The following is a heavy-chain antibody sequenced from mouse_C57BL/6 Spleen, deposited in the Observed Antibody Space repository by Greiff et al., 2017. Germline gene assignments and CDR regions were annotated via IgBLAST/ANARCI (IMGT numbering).Heavy chain of an antibody. CDR1: GFTFSSYA. J-gene: IGHJ4*01. Sequence: EVQRVESGGGLVKPGGSLKLSCAASGFTFSSYAMSWVRQTPEKRLEWVATISDGGSYTYYPDNVKGRFTISRDNAKNNRYLQMRHLKSEDTAMYYCAREGGLLRRDYAMDYWGQGTSVTVSS. V-gene: IGHV5-4*01. CDR2: ISDGGSYT. CDR3: AREGGLLRRDYAMDY. D-gene: IGHD1-1*01.